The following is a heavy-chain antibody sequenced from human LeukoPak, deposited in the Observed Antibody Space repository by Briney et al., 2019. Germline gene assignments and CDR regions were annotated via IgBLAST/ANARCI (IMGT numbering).Heavy chain of an antibody. CDR1: GGSISSYY. CDR2: IYYSGST. CDR3: ARAPGDYGDYDY. Sequence: SETLSLTCTVSGGSISSYYWSWIRQPPGKGLEWIGYIYYSGSTYYNPSLKSRVTISVDRSKNQFSLKLSSVTAADTAVYYCARAPGDYGDYDYWGQGTLVTVSS. J-gene: IGHJ4*02. D-gene: IGHD4-17*01. V-gene: IGHV4-59*12.